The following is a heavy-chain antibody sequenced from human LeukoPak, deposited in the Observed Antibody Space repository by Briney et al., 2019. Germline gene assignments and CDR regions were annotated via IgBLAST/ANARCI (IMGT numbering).Heavy chain of an antibody. Sequence: PSETLSLTCTVSGGSISSSIYYWGWIRQPPGKGLEWIGSIYYTGSTYYNPSLKSRVTISVDTSKNQFSLKLRSVTAADTALYYCTRHTGYISGQYSNYEDSWGQGTLVTVSS. CDR2: IYYTGST. CDR3: TRHTGYISGQYSNYEDS. V-gene: IGHV4-39*01. CDR1: GGSISSSIYY. D-gene: IGHD4-11*01. J-gene: IGHJ4*02.